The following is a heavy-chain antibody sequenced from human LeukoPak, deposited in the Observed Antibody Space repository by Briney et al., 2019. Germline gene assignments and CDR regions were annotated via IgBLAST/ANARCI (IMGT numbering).Heavy chain of an antibody. CDR1: GFTFSSYA. Sequence: GGSLRLSCAASGFTFSSYAMTWVRQAPGKGPEWVSAINNSGGGTYYVDSVKGRFTISRDNSKNTLYLQMNSLRAEDTAVYYCAKDEYSSGWYWVYWGQGTLVTVSS. CDR3: AKDEYSSGWYWVY. V-gene: IGHV3-23*01. J-gene: IGHJ4*02. CDR2: INNSGGGT. D-gene: IGHD6-19*01.